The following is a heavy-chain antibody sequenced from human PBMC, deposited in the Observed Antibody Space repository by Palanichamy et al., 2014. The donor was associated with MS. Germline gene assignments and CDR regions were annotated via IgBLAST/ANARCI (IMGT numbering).Heavy chain of an antibody. CDR2: ISYDGSNK. CDR1: GFTFSNYA. Sequence: QVQLVESGGGVVQPGRSLRLSCDASGFTFSNYAIHWVRQVPGKGLEWVAVISYDGSNKYYEDSVKGRFTISRDNSKKTLSLQLNSLRAEDTAVYYCARGALTSYGPFDIWGQGTKVTVSS. D-gene: IGHD3-9*01. V-gene: IGHV3-30-3*01. J-gene: IGHJ3*02. CDR3: ARGALTSYGPFDI.